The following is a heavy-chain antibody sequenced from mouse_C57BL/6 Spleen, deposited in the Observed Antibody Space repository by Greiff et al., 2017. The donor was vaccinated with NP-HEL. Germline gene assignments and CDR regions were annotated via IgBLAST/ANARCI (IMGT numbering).Heavy chain of an antibody. CDR3: AIYYGTSYAMDY. Sequence: QVQLQQPGAELVKPGASVKMSCKASGYTFTSYWITWVKQRPGQGLEWIGDIYPGSGSTNYNEKFKSKATLTVDTSSSTAYMQLSSLTSEDSAVYYCAIYYGTSYAMDYWGQGTTLTVSS. V-gene: IGHV1-55*01. CDR1: GYTFTSYW. CDR2: IYPGSGST. J-gene: IGHJ2*01. D-gene: IGHD2-1*01.